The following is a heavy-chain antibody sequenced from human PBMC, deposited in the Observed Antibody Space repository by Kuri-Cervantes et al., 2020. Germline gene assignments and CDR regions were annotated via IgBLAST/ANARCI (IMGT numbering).Heavy chain of an antibody. Sequence: GESLKISCAASGFTFSSYAMHWVRQAPGKGLEWVAVISYDGSNKYYADSVKGRFTISRDNSKNTLYLQMNSLRAEDTAVYYCAKGVRFGELLSSYGYWGQGTLVTVSS. D-gene: IGHD3-10*01. J-gene: IGHJ4*02. V-gene: IGHV3-30-3*01. CDR1: GFTFSSYA. CDR3: AKGVRFGELLSSYGY. CDR2: ISYDGSNK.